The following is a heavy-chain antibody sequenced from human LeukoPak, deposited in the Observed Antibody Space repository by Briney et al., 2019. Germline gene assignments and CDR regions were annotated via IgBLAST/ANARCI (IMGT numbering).Heavy chain of an antibody. J-gene: IGHJ4*02. Sequence: ASLRVSSKASAYTFTLYYMHTVRHTPGQRLECMGWINPHSGGTHSAQKFQGRVPMNRHTSNSTAHMELSRLRSDDTAVYYCASYGDYAYWGQGPLVTLSS. V-gene: IGHV1-2*02. CDR1: AYTFTLYY. CDR2: INPHSGGT. CDR3: ASYGDYAY. D-gene: IGHD4-17*01.